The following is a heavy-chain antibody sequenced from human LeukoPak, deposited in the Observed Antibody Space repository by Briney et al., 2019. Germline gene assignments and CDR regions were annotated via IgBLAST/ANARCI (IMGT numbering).Heavy chain of an antibody. D-gene: IGHD3-10*01. CDR3: ARSEAPLVRGVIMVNWIDP. CDR1: GGSISSYF. V-gene: IGHV4-59*01. CDR2: ISHNGNT. Sequence: SETLSLTCTVSGGSISSYFWSWIRQPPGKGLDWIGYISHNGNTDYNPSLKSRVTISVDTSKNQFSLKVNSVTAADTALYYCARSEAPLVRGVIMVNWIDPWGQGTLVTVSS. J-gene: IGHJ5*02.